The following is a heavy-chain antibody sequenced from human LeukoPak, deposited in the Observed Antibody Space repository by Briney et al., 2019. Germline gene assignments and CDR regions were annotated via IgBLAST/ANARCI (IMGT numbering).Heavy chain of an antibody. CDR1: GFSISSSA. CDR3: ARVCSNTSCWGAFDI. J-gene: IGHJ3*02. V-gene: IGHV3-21*01. Sequence: PGGSLRLSCAASGFSISSSAMNWVRQAPGKGLEWVSSINNVASHIYYAGSVRGRFTISRDNAKNSLYLQMNSLRAEDTAVYYCARVCSNTSCWGAFDIWGQGTMVTVSS. D-gene: IGHD2-2*01. CDR2: INNVASHI.